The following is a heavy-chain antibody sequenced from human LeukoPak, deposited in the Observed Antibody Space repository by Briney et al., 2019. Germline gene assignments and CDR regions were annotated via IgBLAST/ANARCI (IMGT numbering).Heavy chain of an antibody. D-gene: IGHD6-19*01. CDR3: AKDRVAVAGSFDY. Sequence: GRSLRLSCAASGFTFSGYGMHWVRQAPGKGLEWVAVISYDGSNKYYADSVKGRFTISRDNSKNTLYLQMNSLRAEDTAVYYCAKDRVAVAGSFDYWGQGTLVTVSS. J-gene: IGHJ4*02. CDR2: ISYDGSNK. CDR1: GFTFSGYG. V-gene: IGHV3-30*18.